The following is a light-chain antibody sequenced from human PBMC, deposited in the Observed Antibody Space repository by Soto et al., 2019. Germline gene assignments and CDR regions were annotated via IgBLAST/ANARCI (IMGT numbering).Light chain of an antibody. CDR2: GAS. CDR3: QQYGSSPVT. V-gene: IGKV3-20*01. J-gene: IGKJ4*01. Sequence: DIVLTQSPGTLSVSPGERVTLSCRASQSISDTIAWYQQKPGQAPRLLIYGASNRATGIPDRFSGSGSGTDFTLTISRLEPEDFAVYYCQQYGSSPVTFGGGTKVDIK. CDR1: QSISDT.